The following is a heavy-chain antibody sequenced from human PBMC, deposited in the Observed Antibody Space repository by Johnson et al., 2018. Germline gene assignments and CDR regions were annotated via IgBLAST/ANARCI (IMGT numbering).Heavy chain of an antibody. CDR1: GFPFSSYG. CDR2: IWYDGSNK. V-gene: IGHV3-33*01. D-gene: IGHD1-26*01. J-gene: IGHJ1*01. CDR3: ARAGGWGAHHVEYLQY. Sequence: QVQLVEGGGGVVEPGRSMTLCCAASGFPFSSYGMHWVRQAPGKGLEWGAVIWYDGSNKYYADSIEGRFTISRDNSKNTLYLQMYSLRDEDTAVYYCARAGGWGAHHVEYLQYWGQGTLVTVSS.